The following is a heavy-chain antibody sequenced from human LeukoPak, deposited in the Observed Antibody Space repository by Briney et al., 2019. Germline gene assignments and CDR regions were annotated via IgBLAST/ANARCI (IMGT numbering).Heavy chain of an antibody. Sequence: PGGSLRLSCAASGFTFSNAWMSWVRQAPGKGLEWVAFIRYDGSNKYYADSVKGRFTISRDNSKNTLYLQMNSLRAEDTAVYYCARDGAGGYCSSASCYPLDYWGQGTLVTVSS. CDR2: IRYDGSNK. CDR3: ARDGAGGYCSSASCYPLDY. D-gene: IGHD2-2*01. J-gene: IGHJ4*02. CDR1: GFTFSNAW. V-gene: IGHV3-30*02.